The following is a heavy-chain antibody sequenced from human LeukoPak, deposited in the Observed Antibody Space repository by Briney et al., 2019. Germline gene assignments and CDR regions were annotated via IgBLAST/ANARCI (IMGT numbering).Heavy chain of an antibody. D-gene: IGHD7-27*01. CDR1: GFTFSSYA. CDR3: TSPPWGSQGF. V-gene: IGHV3-7*03. J-gene: IGHJ4*02. Sequence: GGSLRLSCAASGFTFSSYAMHWVRQAPGKGLEWVANLHPDGSHQYYVDSVRGRFTISRDNAKNSLYLQMNNLRAEDTAVYFRTSPPWGSQGFWGQGTLVTVSS. CDR2: LHPDGSHQ.